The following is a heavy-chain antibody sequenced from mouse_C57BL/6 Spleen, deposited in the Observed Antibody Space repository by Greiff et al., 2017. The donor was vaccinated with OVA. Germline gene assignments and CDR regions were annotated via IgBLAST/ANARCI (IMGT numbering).Heavy chain of an antibody. CDR3: ARSSGDYDGFDY. CDR1: GYTFTDYY. Sequence: EVQLQQSGPELVKPGASVKISCKASGYTFTDYYMNWVKQSHGKSLEWIGDINPNNGGTSYNQKFKGKATLTVDKSSSTAYMELRSLTSEDSAVYYCARSSGDYDGFDYWGQGTTLTVSS. CDR2: INPNNGGT. D-gene: IGHD2-4*01. J-gene: IGHJ2*01. V-gene: IGHV1-26*01.